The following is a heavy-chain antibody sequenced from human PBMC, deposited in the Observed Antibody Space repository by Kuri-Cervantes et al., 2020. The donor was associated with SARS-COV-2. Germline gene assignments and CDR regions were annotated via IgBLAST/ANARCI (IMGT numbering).Heavy chain of an antibody. D-gene: IGHD2-21*01. CDR3: AKDRVGVQDF. Sequence: LSLTCAASGFNFSRTDMHWVRQAPGEGLEWVAVISHDGKNKKCIASGKGRFTISRDNSQNTLYLHMKGLRSEDTAMYYCAKDRVGVQDFWGQGTLVTVSS. V-gene: IGHV3-30*18. CDR2: ISHDGKNK. J-gene: IGHJ4*02. CDR1: GFNFSRTD.